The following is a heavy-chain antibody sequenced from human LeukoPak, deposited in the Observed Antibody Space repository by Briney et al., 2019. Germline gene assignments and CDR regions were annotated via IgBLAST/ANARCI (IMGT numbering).Heavy chain of an antibody. D-gene: IGHD3-22*01. CDR3: AHRRSDSGVNYDSSGLDS. V-gene: IGHV2-5*01. Sequence: SGPTLLKPAQTLTLTCTFSGFSLSTTGVGVGWIRQPPGKALEWLALIYWNGDERYSPSLKSRLTITKDTSKNQVVLTMTNMDPVDTATYYCAHRRSDSGVNYDSSGLDSWGQGTLVTVSS. J-gene: IGHJ4*02. CDR2: IYWNGDE. CDR1: GFSLSTTGVG.